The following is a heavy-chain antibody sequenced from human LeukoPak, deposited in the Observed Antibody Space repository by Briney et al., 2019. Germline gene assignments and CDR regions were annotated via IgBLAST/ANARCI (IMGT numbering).Heavy chain of an antibody. CDR3: XXXXXDFWSGYSSHLDY. CDR2: ISGSGGST. Sequence: GGSLRLSCAASGFTFSSYAMSWVRQAPGKGLEWVSAISGSGGSTYYADSVKGRFTISRDNSKNTLYLQMNSLRAEDTAVYYXXXXXXDFWSGYSSHLDYWGQGTLVTVSS. V-gene: IGHV3-23*01. J-gene: IGHJ4*02. D-gene: IGHD3-3*01. CDR1: GFTFSSYA.